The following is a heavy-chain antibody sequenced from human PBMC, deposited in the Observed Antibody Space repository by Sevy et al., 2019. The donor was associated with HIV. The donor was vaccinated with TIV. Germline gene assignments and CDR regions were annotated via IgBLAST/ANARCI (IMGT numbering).Heavy chain of an antibody. J-gene: IGHJ6*02. Sequence: SETLSLTCTVSGGSISSFYWNWIRHSPGKGLEWIGYIYHSGTTSYNPSLKSRVTISVDTSNNQFSLRLTSVTAADTXXXXXXXXXXXXDYGMDVWGQGTTVTVSS. CDR3: XXXXXXXDYGMDV. V-gene: IGHV4-59*01. CDR2: IYHSGTT. CDR1: GGSISSFY.